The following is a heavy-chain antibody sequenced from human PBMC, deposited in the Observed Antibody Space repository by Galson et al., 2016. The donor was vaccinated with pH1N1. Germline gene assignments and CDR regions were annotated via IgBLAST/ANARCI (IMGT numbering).Heavy chain of an antibody. J-gene: IGHJ5*02. CDR2: IDPSDSYT. CDR1: GYTFTTYW. CDR3: ARHFNLRSPTLFDP. Sequence: QSGAEVKKPGDSLRISCQASGYTFTTYWITWVRRLPGKGLEWMGRIDPSDSYTHYNPSFQGHVTISADKSINTAYLQWSSLKASDTAIYYCARHFNLRSPTLFDPWGQGTLVTVSS. D-gene: IGHD3-3*02. V-gene: IGHV5-10-1*01.